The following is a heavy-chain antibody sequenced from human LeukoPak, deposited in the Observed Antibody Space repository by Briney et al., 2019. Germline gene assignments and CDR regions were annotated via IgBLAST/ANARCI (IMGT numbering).Heavy chain of an antibody. D-gene: IGHD2-21*02. J-gene: IGHJ4*02. CDR3: ARGLAYCGGDCYSDY. CDR2: INHSGST. CDR1: GGSFSGYY. V-gene: IGHV4-34*01. Sequence: SETLSLTCAVYGGSFSGYYWSWIRQPPGPGLEWIGEINHSGSTNYNPSLKSRVTISVDTSKNQFSLKLSSVTAADTAVYYCARGLAYCGGDCYSDYWGQGTLVTVSS.